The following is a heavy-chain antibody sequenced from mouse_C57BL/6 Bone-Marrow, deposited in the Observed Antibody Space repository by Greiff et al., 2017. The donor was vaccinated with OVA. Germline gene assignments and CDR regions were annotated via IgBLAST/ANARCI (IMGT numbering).Heavy chain of an antibody. CDR2: IYPRSGNT. CDR1: GYTFTSYG. Sequence: QVQLQQSGAELARPGASVKLSCKASGYTFTSYGISWVKQRPGQGLEWIGEIYPRSGNTYYNEKFKGKATLTADKSSSTAYMELRSLTSEDSAVYFCARFTTVVATDWYFDVWGTGTTVTVSS. J-gene: IGHJ1*03. CDR3: ARFTTVVATDWYFDV. D-gene: IGHD1-1*01. V-gene: IGHV1-81*01.